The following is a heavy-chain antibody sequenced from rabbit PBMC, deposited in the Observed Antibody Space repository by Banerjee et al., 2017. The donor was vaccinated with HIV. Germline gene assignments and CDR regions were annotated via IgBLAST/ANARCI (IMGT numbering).Heavy chain of an antibody. J-gene: IGHJ4*01. V-gene: IGHV1S45*01. Sequence: QEQLEESGGGLVKPEGSLTLTCTASGFSFSSNHWICWVRQAPGKGLEWIACIYAGSSGSTYYASWAKGRFTISSHNAQNTLYLQLNSLTAADTATYFCVRDRNYDDYGDAHKFNLWGPGTLVTVS. D-gene: IGHD2-1*01. CDR2: IYAGSSGST. CDR3: VRDRNYDDYGDAHKFNL. CDR1: GFSFSSNHW.